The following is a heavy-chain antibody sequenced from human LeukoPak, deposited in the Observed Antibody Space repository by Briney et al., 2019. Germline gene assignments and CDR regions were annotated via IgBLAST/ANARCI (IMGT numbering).Heavy chain of an antibody. CDR3: ARENDITMIVVEMIDAFDT. D-gene: IGHD3-22*01. CDR2: INPNSGGT. V-gene: IGHV1-2*06. CDR1: GYTFTGYY. Sequence: GASVKVSCKASGYTFTGYYMHWVRQAPGQGLEWMGRINPNSGGTNYAQKFQGRVTMTRDTSISTAYMELSRLRSDDTAVYYCARENDITMIVVEMIDAFDTWGQGTMVTVSS. J-gene: IGHJ3*02.